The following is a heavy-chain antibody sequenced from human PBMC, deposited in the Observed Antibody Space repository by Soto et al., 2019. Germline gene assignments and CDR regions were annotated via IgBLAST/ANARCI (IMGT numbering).Heavy chain of an antibody. CDR1: GFTFSSYA. Sequence: QVQLVESGGGVVQPGRSLRLSCAASGFTFSSYAMHWVRQAPGKGLEWVAVISYDGSNKYYADSVKGRFTISRDNSKNTLYLQMNSLRAEDTAVYYCARSEGSSGWLIDYWGQGTLVTVSS. CDR2: ISYDGSNK. CDR3: ARSEGSSGWLIDY. D-gene: IGHD6-19*01. J-gene: IGHJ4*02. V-gene: IGHV3-30-3*01.